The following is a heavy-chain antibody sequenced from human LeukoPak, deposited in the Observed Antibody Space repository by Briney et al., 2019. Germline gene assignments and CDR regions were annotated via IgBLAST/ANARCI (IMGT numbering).Heavy chain of an antibody. CDR3: AKDKDPSMVTSHYFHY. CDR2: INHSGGSI. J-gene: IGHJ4*02. CDR1: GFTFSTYV. V-gene: IGHV3-23*01. Sequence: GGSLRLSCAASGFTFSTYVMNWVRQAPGKGLEWVSAINHSGGSIYYADSVKGRFTVSRDNSKNTLYLRMNSLRAEDTAIYYCAKDKDPSMVTSHYFHYWGQGALVTVSS. D-gene: IGHD5-18*01.